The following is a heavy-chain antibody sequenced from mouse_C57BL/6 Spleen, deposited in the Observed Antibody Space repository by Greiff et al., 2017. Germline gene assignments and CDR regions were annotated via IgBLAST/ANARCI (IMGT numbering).Heavy chain of an antibody. V-gene: IGHV1-15*01. CDR1: GYTFPDYE. Sequence: QVQLQQPGAELVRPGASVTLSCKASGYTFPDYEMHWVKQTPVHGLEWIGAIDPETGGTAYHQKFKGKDILSADNSSSTAYMELRRLTSEDSAVYYCTLIYYGNPSYAMDYWGQGTSVTVSS. J-gene: IGHJ4*01. CDR2: IDPETGGT. D-gene: IGHD2-1*01. CDR3: TLIYYGNPSYAMDY.